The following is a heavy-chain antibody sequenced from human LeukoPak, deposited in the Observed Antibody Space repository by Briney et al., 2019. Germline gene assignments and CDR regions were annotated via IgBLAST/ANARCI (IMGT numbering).Heavy chain of an antibody. CDR3: TTDLKESGSDTTTGFQY. D-gene: IGHD1-26*01. CDR2: IKRKAAGGST. Sequence: GGSLRLSCTASGFTFSNAWMSWVRQAQGQGLERVGRIKRKAAGGSTDYAAPIKGRFTISRDDSKNTLYLQVNSLKVEDTAVYYCTTDLKESGSDTTTGFQYWGQGTLVTVSS. J-gene: IGHJ4*02. V-gene: IGHV3-15*01. CDR1: GFTFSNAW.